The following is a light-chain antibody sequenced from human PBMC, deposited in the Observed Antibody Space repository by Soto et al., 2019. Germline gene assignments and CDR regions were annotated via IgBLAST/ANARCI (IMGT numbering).Light chain of an antibody. CDR1: SSDVGAYDY. Sequence: QSVLTQPPSASGSPGQSVTISCVGTSSDVGAYDYVSWYLQHPGEAPKLIIYEVNKRPSGVSDRFSGSKSGNTASLTVSGLQDEDEGEYYCSSSAGSNNLGVFXTGTKVTVL. J-gene: IGLJ1*01. V-gene: IGLV2-8*01. CDR3: SSSAGSNNLGV. CDR2: EVN.